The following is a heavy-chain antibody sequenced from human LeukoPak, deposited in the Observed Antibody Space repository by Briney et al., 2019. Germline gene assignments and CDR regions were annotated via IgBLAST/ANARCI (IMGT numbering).Heavy chain of an antibody. J-gene: IGHJ4*02. CDR3: AREEGGYCSGGSCYHDY. CDR2: IKQDGSEK. Sequence: GGSLRLSCAASGFTFSSYWMSWVRQAPGKGLEWVANIKQDGSEKYYVDSVKGRFTISRDNAENSLYLQMNSLRAEDTAVYYCAREEGGYCSGGSCYHDYWGQGTLVAVSS. V-gene: IGHV3-7*03. CDR1: GFTFSSYW. D-gene: IGHD2-15*01.